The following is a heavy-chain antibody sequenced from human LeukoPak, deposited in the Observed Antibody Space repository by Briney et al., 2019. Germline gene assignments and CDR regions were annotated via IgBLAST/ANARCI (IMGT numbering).Heavy chain of an antibody. J-gene: IGHJ4*02. D-gene: IGHD3-22*01. V-gene: IGHV4-38-2*02. Sequence: PSETLSLTCTVSGYSISSGYYWGWIRQPPGKGLEWIGSIYYSGSTYYNPSLKSRVTISVDTSKNQFSLKLSSVTAADTAVYYCASETTSSGYYSWSDFDYWGQGTLVTVSS. CDR3: ASETTSSGYYSWSDFDY. CDR1: GYSISSGYY. CDR2: IYYSGST.